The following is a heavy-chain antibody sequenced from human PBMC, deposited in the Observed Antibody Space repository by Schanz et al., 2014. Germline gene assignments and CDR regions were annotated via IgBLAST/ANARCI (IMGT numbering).Heavy chain of an antibody. CDR3: ARVVRLAYCGGDCYSGGYFDL. CDR2: IKPDGSEK. Sequence: EVQLVESGGGLVQPGGSLRLTCAASGFTFSIHYMSWVRQAPGKGLEWVAKIKPDGSEKLYVDSVRGRFAVSRDNVKNSLYLQMNSLRAEDTVVYYCARVVRLAYCGGDCYSGGYFDLWGRGTLVTVSS. CDR1: GFTFSIHY. J-gene: IGHJ2*01. D-gene: IGHD2-21*01. V-gene: IGHV3-7*01.